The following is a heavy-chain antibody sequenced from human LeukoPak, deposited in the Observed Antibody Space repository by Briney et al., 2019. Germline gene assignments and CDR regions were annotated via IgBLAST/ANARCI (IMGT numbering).Heavy chain of an antibody. Sequence: GASVKVSCMPSGYPFTKYGISWVRQAPGQGLEWMGWISAYNGNTNYAQKFQGRVTITADESTSTAYMELSSLRSEDTAVYYCARDHDDSSGYKYYYYYGMDVWGQGTTVTVSS. CDR1: GYPFTKYG. D-gene: IGHD3-22*01. CDR2: ISAYNGNT. CDR3: ARDHDDSSGYKYYYYYGMDV. V-gene: IGHV1-18*01. J-gene: IGHJ6*02.